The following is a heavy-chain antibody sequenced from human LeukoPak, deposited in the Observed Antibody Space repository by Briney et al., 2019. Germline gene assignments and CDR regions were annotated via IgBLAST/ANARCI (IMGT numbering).Heavy chain of an antibody. CDR1: GGSISSYY. CDR3: AAHIVVVPAATVDY. D-gene: IGHD2-2*01. V-gene: IGHV4-59*08. CDR2: IYYSGST. J-gene: IGHJ4*02. Sequence: SETLSLTCTVSGGSISSYYWSWIRQPPGKGLEWIGYIYYSGSTNYNPSLKSRVTISVDTSKNQFSLKLSSVTAADTAVYYCAAHIVVVPAATVDYWGQGTLVTVSS.